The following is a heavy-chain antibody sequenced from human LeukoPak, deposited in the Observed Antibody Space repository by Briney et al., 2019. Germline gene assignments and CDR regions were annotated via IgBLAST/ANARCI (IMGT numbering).Heavy chain of an antibody. CDR1: GGSISSYY. V-gene: IGHV4-59*12. Sequence: PSETLSLTCTVSGGSISSYYWSWIRQPPGKGLEWIGYIYYSGSTNYNPSLKSRVTISVDTSKNQFSLKLSSVTAADRAMYYCARRYRLGRGGDALDLWGQGTMVTVSS. CDR3: ARRYRLGRGGDALDL. J-gene: IGHJ3*01. CDR2: IYYSGST. D-gene: IGHD3-16*02.